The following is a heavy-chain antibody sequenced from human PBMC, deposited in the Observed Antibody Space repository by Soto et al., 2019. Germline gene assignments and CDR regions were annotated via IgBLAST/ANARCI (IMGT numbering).Heavy chain of an antibody. CDR1: GFSLSTSGVG. Sequence: QITLKESGPTLVKPTQTLTLTCTFSGFSLSTSGVGVGWIRQPPGKALEWLALIYWDDDKRYSPSLKSRVTSTTDTSKNQVDLTMTNMDPVDTATYYCAHAKSYYDILTGFAFDIWGQGTMVTVSS. V-gene: IGHV2-5*02. J-gene: IGHJ3*02. CDR3: AHAKSYYDILTGFAFDI. D-gene: IGHD3-9*01. CDR2: IYWDDDK.